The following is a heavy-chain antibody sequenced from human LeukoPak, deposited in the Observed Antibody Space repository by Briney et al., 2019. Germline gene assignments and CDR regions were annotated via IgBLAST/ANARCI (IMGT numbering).Heavy chain of an antibody. V-gene: IGHV3-23*01. J-gene: IGHJ4*02. CDR2: ISGNGDIT. CDR1: GFTFRSHA. D-gene: IGHD4-17*01. Sequence: GGSLRLSCVGSGFTFRSHAMSWVRQAPGKGLEWVSAISGNGDITYYTDSVKGRFTISRDNSKNTLYLQMDSLRDEDTAVYYCARDRDYAFDYWGQGTLVTVSS. CDR3: ARDRDYAFDY.